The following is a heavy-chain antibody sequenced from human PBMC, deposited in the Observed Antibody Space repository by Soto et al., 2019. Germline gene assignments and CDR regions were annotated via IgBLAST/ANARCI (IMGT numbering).Heavy chain of an antibody. D-gene: IGHD3-16*01. CDR1: GFTVSSTY. CDR2: IYGGGTT. J-gene: IGHJ5*02. Sequence: EVQLVESGGGLIQPGGSLRLSCAASGFTVSSTYMTWVRQAPGKGLEWVSVIYGGGTTYYADSVRGRFTISRDDSNNTLQLQMNSLRADDTAVYYCARAGRGGIDWLDPWGQGTLVTVSS. CDR3: ARAGRGGIDWLDP. V-gene: IGHV3-53*01.